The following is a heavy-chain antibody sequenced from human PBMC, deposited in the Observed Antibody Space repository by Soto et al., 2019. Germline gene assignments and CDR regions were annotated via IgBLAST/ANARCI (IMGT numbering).Heavy chain of an antibody. D-gene: IGHD3-3*01. CDR1: GFSFSDYA. CDR2: ISGSGDNT. CDR3: AKGRAITVYGVDILFDY. V-gene: IGHV3-23*01. J-gene: IGHJ4*01. Sequence: GGSLRLSCKASGFSFSDYAMTWVRQAPGKGLEWVSVISGSGDNTFYAASVKGRFAISRDNSKNVLYLQMNSLSADDAAVYFCAKGRAITVYGVDILFDYWGRGTLVTVSS.